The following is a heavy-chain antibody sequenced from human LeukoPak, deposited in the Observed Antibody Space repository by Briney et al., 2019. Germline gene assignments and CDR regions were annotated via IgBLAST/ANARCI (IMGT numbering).Heavy chain of an antibody. CDR3: ARHGYELTYYYDSSGASEYFQH. CDR1: GGSISSYY. J-gene: IGHJ1*01. Sequence: SETLSLTCTVSGGSISSYYWSWIRQPPGKGLEWIGYIYYSGSTNYTPSLKSRVTISVDTSKNQFSLKLSSVTAADTAVYYCARHGYELTYYYDSSGASEYFQHWGQGTLVTVSS. CDR2: IYYSGST. V-gene: IGHV4-59*08. D-gene: IGHD3-22*01.